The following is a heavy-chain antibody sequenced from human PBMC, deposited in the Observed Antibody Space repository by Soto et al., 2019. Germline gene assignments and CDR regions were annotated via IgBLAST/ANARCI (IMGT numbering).Heavy chain of an antibody. CDR2: ISSSGNTI. V-gene: IGHV3-11*01. CDR3: ARGYYYDSSTYTTRFDY. J-gene: IGHJ4*02. D-gene: IGHD3-22*01. Sequence: PGGSLRLSCAASGFTFSDYYMSWIRQAPGKGLEWVSYISSSGNTIYYADSVRGRFTISRDNAKSSLFLQMNSLSAEDMAVYYCARGYYYDSSTYTTRFDYLGQGTLVTVSS. CDR1: GFTFSDYY.